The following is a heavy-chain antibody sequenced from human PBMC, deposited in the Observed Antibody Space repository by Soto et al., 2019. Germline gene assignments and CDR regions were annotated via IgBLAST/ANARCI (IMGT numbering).Heavy chain of an antibody. V-gene: IGHV3-53*01. J-gene: IGHJ4*02. CDR1: GFTVSSNY. CDR2: IYSGGST. Sequence: GGSLRLSCAASGFTVSSNYMSWVRQAPGKGLEWVSVIYSGGSTYYADSVKGRFTISRDNSKNTLYLQMNSLRAEDTAVYYCAIDSGYSGYDWAVYWGQGTLVTVSS. CDR3: AIDSGYSGYDWAVY. D-gene: IGHD5-12*01.